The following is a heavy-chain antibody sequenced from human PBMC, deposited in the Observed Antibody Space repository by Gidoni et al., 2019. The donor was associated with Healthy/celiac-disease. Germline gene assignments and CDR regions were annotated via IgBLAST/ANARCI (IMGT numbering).Heavy chain of an antibody. J-gene: IGHJ6*02. V-gene: IGHV4-4*02. CDR2: IYPSGST. CDR3: ASREGAVPDYYYGMDV. D-gene: IGHD1-1*01. Sequence: QVQLQESGPGLVKPSGTLSLTCAVSGGSISSSNWWSWVRQPPGKGLEWIGEIYPSGSTYYNPSLKSRVTISVDKSKNQFSLKLSSVTAADTAVYYCASREGAVPDYYYGMDVWGQGTTVTVSS. CDR1: GGSISSSNW.